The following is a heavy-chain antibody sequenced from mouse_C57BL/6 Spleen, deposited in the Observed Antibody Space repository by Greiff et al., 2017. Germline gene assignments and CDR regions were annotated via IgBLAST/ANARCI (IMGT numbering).Heavy chain of an antibody. Sequence: QVQLQQSGAELVRPGASVKLSCKASGYTFTDYYINWVKQRPGQGLEWIARIYPGSGNTYYNEKFKGKATLTAEKSSSTAYMQLSSLTSEDSAVYCCARDSSGSMDYWGQGTSVTVSS. CDR2: IYPGSGNT. V-gene: IGHV1-76*01. CDR3: ARDSSGSMDY. D-gene: IGHD3-2*02. CDR1: GYTFTDYY. J-gene: IGHJ4*01.